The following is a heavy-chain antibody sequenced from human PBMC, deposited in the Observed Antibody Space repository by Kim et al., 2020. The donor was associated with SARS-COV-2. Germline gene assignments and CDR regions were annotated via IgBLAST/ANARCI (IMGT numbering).Heavy chain of an antibody. CDR3: AREITMVRGVKRYYYYMDV. J-gene: IGHJ6*03. D-gene: IGHD3-10*01. CDR1: GGSISSYY. CDR2: IYTSGST. Sequence: SETLSLTCTVSGGSISSYYWSWIRQPAGKGLEWIGRIYTSGSTNYNPSLKSRVTMSVDTSKNQFSLKLSSVTAADTAVYYCAREITMVRGVKRYYYYMDVWGKGTRSPSP. V-gene: IGHV4-4*07.